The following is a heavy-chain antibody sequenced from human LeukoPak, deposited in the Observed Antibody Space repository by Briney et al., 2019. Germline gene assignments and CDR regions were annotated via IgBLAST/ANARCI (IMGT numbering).Heavy chain of an antibody. J-gene: IGHJ4*02. CDR1: GFTFGDYA. D-gene: IGHD3-22*01. CDR3: TRDSHGSSYYDSSGYSSY. CDR2: IRSKAYGGTT. V-gene: IGHV3-49*04. Sequence: PGGSLRLSCTASGFTFGDYAMSWVRQAPGKGLEWVGSIRSKAYGGTTEYAASVKGRFTISRDDSKSIAYLQMNSLKAEDTAVYYCTRDSHGSSYYDSSGYSSYWGQGTLVTVSS.